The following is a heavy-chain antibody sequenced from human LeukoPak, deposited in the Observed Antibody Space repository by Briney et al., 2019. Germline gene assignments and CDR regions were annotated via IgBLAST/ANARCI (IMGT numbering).Heavy chain of an antibody. CDR3: ARGEYYYDSSGYRRSWDY. CDR2: ISNDERNK. CDR1: GFTFHNFA. D-gene: IGHD3-22*01. J-gene: IGHJ4*02. Sequence: GGSLRLSCVASGFTFHNFAMHWVRQAPGKGLEWVAVISNDERNKYYTDSVKGRFTISRDNSKNTVYLQMNSLRTEDTAVYYCARGEYYYDSSGYRRSWDYWGQGTLVTVSS. V-gene: IGHV3-30*04.